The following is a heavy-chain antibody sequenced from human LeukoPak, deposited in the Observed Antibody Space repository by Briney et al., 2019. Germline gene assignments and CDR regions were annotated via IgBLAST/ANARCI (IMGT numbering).Heavy chain of an antibody. V-gene: IGHV1-46*01. Sequence: GASVKVSCKASGYTFASYFLHWVRQAPGQGLEWMGIINPSGGSTSYAQKFQGRVTMTRDTSTNTVYMELSSLRSEDTAVYYCARDPHSSSWYDYWGQGTLVTVSS. CDR2: INPSGGST. J-gene: IGHJ4*02. CDR3: ARDPHSSSWYDY. CDR1: GYTFASYF. D-gene: IGHD6-13*01.